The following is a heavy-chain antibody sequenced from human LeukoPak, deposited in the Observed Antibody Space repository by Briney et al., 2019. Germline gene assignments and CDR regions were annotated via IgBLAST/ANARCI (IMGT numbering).Heavy chain of an antibody. D-gene: IGHD2-2*01. CDR1: GFTFSSYA. CDR3: AKDPDGGYCSSTSCSSPFDY. J-gene: IGHJ4*02. V-gene: IGHV3-23*01. Sequence: PGGSLRLSCAASGFTFSSYAMSWVRQAPGKGLEWVSAISGSGGSTYYADSVKGRFTISRDNSKNTLYLQMNSLRAEDTAVYYCAKDPDGGYCSSTSCSSPFDYWGQGTLVTVSS. CDR2: ISGSGGST.